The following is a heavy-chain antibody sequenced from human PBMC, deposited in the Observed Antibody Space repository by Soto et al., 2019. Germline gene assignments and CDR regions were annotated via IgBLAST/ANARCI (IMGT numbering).Heavy chain of an antibody. V-gene: IGHV3-23*01. CDR1: GFTFSTYA. Sequence: PGGSLRLSCAASGFTFSTYAMIWVRQAPGKGLEWVSVITGSGGSTYYADSVKGRFTISRDTSKNTLFLQMNSLRAEDTAVYYCAKDRYGDYGGIDYWGQGTMVNVSS. CDR3: AKDRYGDYGGIDY. J-gene: IGHJ4*02. CDR2: ITGSGGST. D-gene: IGHD4-17*01.